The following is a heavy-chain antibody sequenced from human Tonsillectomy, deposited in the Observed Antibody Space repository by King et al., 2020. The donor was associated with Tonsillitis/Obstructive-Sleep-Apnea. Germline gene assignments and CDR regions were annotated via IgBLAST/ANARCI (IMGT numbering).Heavy chain of an antibody. CDR1: GFIFSSFG. D-gene: IGHD3/OR15-3a*01. CDR2: IWNDGSNK. J-gene: IGHJ4*02. CDR3: ASDVDPVFGPKAVDN. Sequence: VQLVESGGGVVQPGRSLRLSCAASGFIFSSFGMHWVRQAPGKGLEWVATIWNDGSNKYYGDSVKGRFTISRDNSKNRLYLQMNGLRAEDTAIYYCASDVDPVFGPKAVDNWGQGTLVTVSS. V-gene: IGHV3-33*01.